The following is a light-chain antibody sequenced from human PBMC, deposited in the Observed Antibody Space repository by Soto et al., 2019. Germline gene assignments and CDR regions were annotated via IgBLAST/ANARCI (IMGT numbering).Light chain of an antibody. J-gene: IGLJ1*01. CDR1: SSDVGGYNY. Sequence: QSALTQPASVSGSPGQSITISCTGTSSDVGGYNYVSWYQQHPGKAPKLMIYEVSNRPSGVSNRFSGSKSGNTASLTISGLQAEDEADYYCSSYTSSSTPTDVFGTGTKVTVL. CDR2: EVS. CDR3: SSYTSSSTPTDV. V-gene: IGLV2-14*01.